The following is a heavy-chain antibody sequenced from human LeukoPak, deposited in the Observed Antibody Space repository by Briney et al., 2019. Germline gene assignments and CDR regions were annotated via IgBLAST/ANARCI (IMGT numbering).Heavy chain of an antibody. J-gene: IGHJ4*02. CDR3: ARVIVVVPAAMGGFDY. Sequence: ASVKVSCKASGYTFTGYYMHWVRQAPGQGLEWMGWINPNSGGTNYAQKFQGRVTTTRDTSISTAYMELSRLRSGDTAVYYCARVIVVVPAAMGGFDYWGQGTLVTVSS. D-gene: IGHD2-2*01. CDR2: INPNSGGT. V-gene: IGHV1-2*02. CDR1: GYTFTGYY.